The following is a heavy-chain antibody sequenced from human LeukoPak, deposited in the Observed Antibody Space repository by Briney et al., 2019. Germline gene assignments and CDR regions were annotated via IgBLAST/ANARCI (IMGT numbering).Heavy chain of an antibody. CDR3: ARGGVSGGHSSSWYQELYYYYGMDV. CDR2: INPSGGST. CDR1: GYTFTSYG. J-gene: IGHJ6*02. D-gene: IGHD6-13*01. V-gene: IGHV1-46*01. Sequence: GASVKVSCKASGYTFTSYGISWVRQAPGQGLEWMGIINPSGGSTSYAQKFQGRVTMTRDTSTSTVYMELSSLRSEDTAVYYCARGGVSGGHSSSWYQELYYYYGMDVWGQGTTVTVSS.